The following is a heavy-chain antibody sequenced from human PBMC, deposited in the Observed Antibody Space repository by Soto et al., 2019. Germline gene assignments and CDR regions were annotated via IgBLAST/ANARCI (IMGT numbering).Heavy chain of an antibody. CDR2: ISPTSEYI. D-gene: IGHD5-18*01. V-gene: IGHV3-21*01. CDR3: ARDYSSYGPFDY. CDR1: GFSFSRHS. J-gene: IGHJ4*02. Sequence: GGSLRLSCAASGFSFSRHSMNWVRQAPGKGLEWVSSISPTSEYIYHADSVKGRFTISRDNAKNSLYLQMDSLRADDTAVYYCARDYSSYGPFDYWGQGTLVTVSS.